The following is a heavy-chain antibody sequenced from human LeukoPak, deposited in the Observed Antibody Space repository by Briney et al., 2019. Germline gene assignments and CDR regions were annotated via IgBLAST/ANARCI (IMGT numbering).Heavy chain of an antibody. J-gene: IGHJ4*02. CDR3: AKVFYPAAGTGRVDFPFDY. CDR2: IRSDGSNK. CDR1: GFSFSSYG. V-gene: IGHV3-30*02. D-gene: IGHD6-13*01. Sequence: PGGSLRLSCAGSGFSFSSYGMHWVRQAPGKGLEWMAFIRSDGSNKYYADSVKGRFTISRDNSKNTLYLQMNSLRAEDTAVYYCAKVFYPAAGTGRVDFPFDYWGQGTLVTVSS.